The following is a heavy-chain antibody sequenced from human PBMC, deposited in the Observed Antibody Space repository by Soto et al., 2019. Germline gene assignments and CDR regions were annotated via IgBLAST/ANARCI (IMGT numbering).Heavy chain of an antibody. CDR1: GFTFSSYA. V-gene: IGHV3-30-3*01. J-gene: IGHJ6*02. CDR2: ISYDGSNK. D-gene: IGHD3-3*01. Sequence: ASGFTFSSYAMHWVRQAPGKGLEWVAVISYDGSNKYYADSVKGRFTISRDNSTNTLYLQMNSLRAEDTAVYYCARDRSGYDFWSGYSGYGMDVWGQGTTVTVSS. CDR3: ARDRSGYDFWSGYSGYGMDV.